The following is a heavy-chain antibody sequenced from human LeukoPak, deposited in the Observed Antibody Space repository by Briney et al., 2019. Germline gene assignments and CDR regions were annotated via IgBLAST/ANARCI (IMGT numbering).Heavy chain of an antibody. CDR1: GGSISSYY. V-gene: IGHV4-59*08. CDR3: ARHSYSSGWYAIFDY. J-gene: IGHJ4*02. Sequence: SETLSLTCTVSGGSISSYYWSLIRQPPGKGLEWIGYIYYSGSTNYNPSLKSRVTISVDTSKNQFSLKLSSVTAADTAVYYCARHSYSSGWYAIFDYWGQGTLVTVSS. CDR2: IYYSGST. D-gene: IGHD6-19*01.